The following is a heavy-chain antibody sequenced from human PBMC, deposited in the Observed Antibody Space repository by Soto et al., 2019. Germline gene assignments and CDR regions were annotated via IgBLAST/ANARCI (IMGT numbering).Heavy chain of an antibody. D-gene: IGHD3-10*01. CDR3: ARARKSWFADYFDY. V-gene: IGHV4-31*02. J-gene: IGHJ4*02. CDR2: IYYSGST. Sequence: SETLSLTCTVSGGSISSGGYYWSWIRQHPGKGLEWIGYIYYSGSTYYNPSLKSRVTIPVDTSKNQFSLKLSSVTTADTAVYYCARARKSWFADYFDYWGQGTLVTVSS. CDR1: GGSISSGGYY.